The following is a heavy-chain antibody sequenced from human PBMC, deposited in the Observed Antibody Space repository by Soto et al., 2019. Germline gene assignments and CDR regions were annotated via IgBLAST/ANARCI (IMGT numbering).Heavy chain of an antibody. Sequence: QVQLVQSGGEVKRPGASVKVSCKTSGYTFSNYGITWVRQAPGQPLEWLGWISLYSDGTNYAQKFQGRVSMTTDTSTTTAYRELRSRRSDDTAVYYCARVVPGAEAWFGPWGQGTLVTVSS. CDR3: ARVVPGAEAWFGP. J-gene: IGHJ5*02. V-gene: IGHV1-18*01. CDR2: ISLYSDGT. CDR1: GYTFSNYG. D-gene: IGHD2-2*01.